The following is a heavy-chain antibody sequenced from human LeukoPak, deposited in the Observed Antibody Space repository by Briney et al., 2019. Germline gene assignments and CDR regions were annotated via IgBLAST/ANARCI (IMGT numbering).Heavy chain of an antibody. V-gene: IGHV4-61*02. Sequence: SQTLSLTCTVSGGSISSGSYYWSWIRQPAGKGLEWIGRIYTSGSTNYNPSLKSRVTISVDTSKNQFSLKLSSVTAANTAVYYCARTSVGYSSSWYGQWEAFVIWGQGTMVTVSS. CDR2: IYTSGST. CDR3: ARTSVGYSSSWYGQWEAFVI. D-gene: IGHD6-13*01. J-gene: IGHJ3*02. CDR1: GGSISSGSYY.